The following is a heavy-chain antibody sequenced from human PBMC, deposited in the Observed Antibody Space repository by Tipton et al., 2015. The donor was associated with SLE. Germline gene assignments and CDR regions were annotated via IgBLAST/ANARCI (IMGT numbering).Heavy chain of an antibody. Sequence: TLSLTCTVSGGSISSSSYYWGWIRQPPGKGLEWIGSIYYSGSTYYNPSLKSRVTISEDTSKNQFSLKLSSVTAADTAVYYCARRAVVVPAAIEEYYFDYWGQGTLVTVSS. D-gene: IGHD2-2*02. CDR1: GGSISSSSYY. CDR2: IYYSGST. J-gene: IGHJ4*02. V-gene: IGHV4-39*01. CDR3: ARRAVVVPAAIEEYYFDY.